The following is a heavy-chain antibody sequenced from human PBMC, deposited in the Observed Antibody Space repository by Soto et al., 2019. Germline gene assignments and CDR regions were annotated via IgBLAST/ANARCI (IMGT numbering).Heavy chain of an antibody. CDR3: ARDGDDFWSGYAYIYYYYGMDV. D-gene: IGHD3-3*01. Sequence: SVKVSCKASGGTFSSYAISWVRQAPGQGLEWMGGIIPIFGTANYAQKFQGRVTITADESTSTAYMELSSLRSEDTAVYYCARDGDDFWSGYAYIYYYYGMDVWGQGTTVTV. CDR1: GGTFSSYA. V-gene: IGHV1-69*13. CDR2: IIPIFGTA. J-gene: IGHJ6*02.